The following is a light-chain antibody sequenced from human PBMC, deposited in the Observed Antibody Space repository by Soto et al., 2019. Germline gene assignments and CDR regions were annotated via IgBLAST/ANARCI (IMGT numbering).Light chain of an antibody. J-gene: IGKJ2*01. CDR3: QQYYSTPYT. CDR1: QSVFYSSNNKHY. Sequence: DIVMAQSPDSLAVSLGERAAINCKSSQSVFYSSNNKHYLAWYQQKPGQPPKLLIYWASTRESGVPDRFSGSGSGTDFTPTISSLQAEDVAVYYCQQYYSTPYTFGQGTKLEIK. CDR2: WAS. V-gene: IGKV4-1*01.